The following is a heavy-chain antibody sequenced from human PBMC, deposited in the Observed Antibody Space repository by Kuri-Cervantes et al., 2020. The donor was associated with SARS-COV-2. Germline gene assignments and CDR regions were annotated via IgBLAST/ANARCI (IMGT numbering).Heavy chain of an antibody. D-gene: IGHD3-22*01. Sequence: ASVKVSCKASGYTFTGYYMHWVRQAPGQGLEGMGWINPNSGGTNYAQKFQGWVTMPRDTSISTVYMELSRLRSDDTAVYYCARSTPFRRLVVSSPGGALDIWGQGTMVTVSS. CDR1: GYTFTGYY. V-gene: IGHV1-2*04. CDR2: INPNSGGT. J-gene: IGHJ3*02. CDR3: ARSTPFRRLVVSSPGGALDI.